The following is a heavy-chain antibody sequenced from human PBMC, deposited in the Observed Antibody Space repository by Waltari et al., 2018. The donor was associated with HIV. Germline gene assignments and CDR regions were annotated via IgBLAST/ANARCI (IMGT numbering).Heavy chain of an antibody. J-gene: IGHJ4*02. CDR2: INPSGNSP. V-gene: IGHV1-46*01. Sequence: QVQLLQSGGEVKKPGASVKVSCKASGSTFIHYYMHLIPHAPGQGLEWMGIINPSGNSPRYVQKFQGTLTMTRDTSTSTVYMELSSLKSEDTAVYYCARAPCSGGSCRLFDYWGQGTMVTVSS. D-gene: IGHD2-15*01. CDR1: GSTFIHYY. CDR3: ARAPCSGGSCRLFDY.